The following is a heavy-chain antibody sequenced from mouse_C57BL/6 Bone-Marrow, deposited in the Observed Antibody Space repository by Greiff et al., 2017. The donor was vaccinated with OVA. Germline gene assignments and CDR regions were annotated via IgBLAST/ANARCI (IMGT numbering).Heavy chain of an antibody. J-gene: IGHJ3*01. CDR2: IYPGDGST. CDR1: GYAFTSSW. V-gene: IGHV1-82*01. CDR3: ARPYRTWFAY. D-gene: IGHD6-5*01. Sequence: VKLQQSGAELVKPGASVKLSCKASGYAFTSSWMNWVKQRPGKGLEWIGRIYPGDGSTNYNGKFKGKATLTADNSSSTAYMQLSSLTSDDSAVFDCARPYRTWFAYWGQGTLVTVSA.